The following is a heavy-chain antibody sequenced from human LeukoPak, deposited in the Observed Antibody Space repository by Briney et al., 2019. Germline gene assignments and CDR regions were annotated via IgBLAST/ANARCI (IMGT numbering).Heavy chain of an antibody. CDR2: ISWNSGGI. CDR3: AKGGEGLRRYYYYYMDV. Sequence: HPGRSLRLSCAASGFTFDDYAMHWVRQAPGKGLEWVSGISWNSGGIGYADSVKGRFAISRDNAKNSLYLQMNSLRAEDTALYYCAKGGEGLRRYYYYYMDVWGKGTTVTVSS. CDR1: GFTFDDYA. D-gene: IGHD3-16*01. V-gene: IGHV3-9*01. J-gene: IGHJ6*03.